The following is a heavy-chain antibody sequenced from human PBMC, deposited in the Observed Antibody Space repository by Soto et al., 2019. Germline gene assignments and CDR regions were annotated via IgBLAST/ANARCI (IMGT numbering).Heavy chain of an antibody. J-gene: IGHJ6*02. CDR3: AKVLGSSSAYYYGMDV. CDR1: GFTFSSYG. D-gene: IGHD6-6*01. V-gene: IGHV3-30*18. Sequence: GGSLRLSCAASGFTFSSYGMHWVRQAPGKGLEWVAVISYDGSNKYYADSVKGRFTISRDNSKNTLYLQMNSLRAEDTAVYYCAKVLGSSSAYYYGMDVWGQGTTVTVSS. CDR2: ISYDGSNK.